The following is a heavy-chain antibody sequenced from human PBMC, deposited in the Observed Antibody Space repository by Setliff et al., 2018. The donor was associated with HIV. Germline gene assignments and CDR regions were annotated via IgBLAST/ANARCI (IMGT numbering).Heavy chain of an antibody. J-gene: IGHJ4*02. CDR3: ASGTTLARGVISFDY. Sequence: GASVKVSCKASGYTFTNYGIIWVRQAPGQGLEWMGWVSVYNDNTNYAQKFQGRVTMTSDTSTSTAYMELGSLTSDDTAVYFCASGTTLARGVISFDYWGQGTQVTVS. CDR1: GYTFTNYG. CDR2: VSVYNDNT. D-gene: IGHD3-10*01. V-gene: IGHV1-18*01.